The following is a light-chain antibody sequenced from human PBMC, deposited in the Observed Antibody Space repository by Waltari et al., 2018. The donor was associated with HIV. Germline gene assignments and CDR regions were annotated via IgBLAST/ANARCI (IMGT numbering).Light chain of an antibody. CDR1: QNIDNY. CDR2: AAS. CDR3: QQSYSIPYT. J-gene: IGKJ2*01. V-gene: IGKV1-39*01. Sequence: DIHMTQSPVSLSASVGDRLTITCRASQNIDNYLIWFQQKPGKAPNLLIYAASNLQSGVPSRFSGSGSGTDFTLTISNLQAEDFAVYFCQQSYSIPYTFALGTKLEI.